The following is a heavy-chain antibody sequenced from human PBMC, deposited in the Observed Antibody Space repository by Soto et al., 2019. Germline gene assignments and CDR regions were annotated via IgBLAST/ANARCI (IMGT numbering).Heavy chain of an antibody. CDR1: GGFLSESY. J-gene: IGHJ5*02. D-gene: IGHD3-16*01. CDR2: INHVGGT. V-gene: IGHV4-34*01. CDR3: VRIRYQLPSSVLWLDP. Sequence: SETLSLTCAVYGGFLSESYWTWIRQPPGKGLEWIGEINHVGGTDYNPSLKSRVTMSVDTSQNQFSLRLISVTAADTAMYFCVRIRYQLPSSVLWLDPWGQGTPVTVSS.